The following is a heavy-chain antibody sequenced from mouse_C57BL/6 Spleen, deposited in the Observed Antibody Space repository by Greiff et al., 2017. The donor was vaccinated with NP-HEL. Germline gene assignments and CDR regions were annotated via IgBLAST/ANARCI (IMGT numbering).Heavy chain of an antibody. CDR3: ARDSHDYGSSYGNFDV. D-gene: IGHD1-1*01. CDR1: GFTFSDYY. Sequence: EVQRVESEGGLVQPGSSMKLSCTASGFTFSDYYMAWVRQVPEKGLEWVANINYDGSSTYYLDSLKSRFIISRDNAKNILYRQMSSLKSEDTATYYCARDSHDYGSSYGNFDVWGTGTTVTVSS. V-gene: IGHV5-16*01. J-gene: IGHJ1*03. CDR2: INYDGSST.